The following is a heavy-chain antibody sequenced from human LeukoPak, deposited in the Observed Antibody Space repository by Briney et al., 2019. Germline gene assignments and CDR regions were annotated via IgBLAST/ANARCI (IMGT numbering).Heavy chain of an antibody. CDR2: IYYSGST. CDR1: GGSISSGGYC. Sequence: SETLSLTCAVSGGSISSGGYCWSWVRQPPGKGLEWIGYIYYSGSTYYNPSLKSRVTISVDTSKNQFSLKLSSVTAADTAVYYCARGTESRWLQFFDLWGRGTLVTVSS. CDR3: ARGTESRWLQFFDL. V-gene: IGHV4-30-4*07. D-gene: IGHD5-24*01. J-gene: IGHJ2*01.